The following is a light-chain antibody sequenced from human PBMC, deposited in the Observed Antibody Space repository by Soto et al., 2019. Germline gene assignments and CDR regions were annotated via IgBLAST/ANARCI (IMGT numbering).Light chain of an antibody. CDR2: DAS. J-gene: IGKJ1*01. CDR1: QRVSSY. CDR3: RSRINFLWT. V-gene: IGKV3-11*01. Sequence: EIVLTQSPATLSLSPGERATLSCRASQRVSSYLAWYQQKHGQAPRLLIYDASTRTTGIPARFIGSGSGTKYTLTTTSLDPEDIAVYYCRSRINFLWTVGQGTKVEIK.